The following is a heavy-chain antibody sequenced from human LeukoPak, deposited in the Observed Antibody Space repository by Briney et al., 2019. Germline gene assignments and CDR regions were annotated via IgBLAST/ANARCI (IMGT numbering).Heavy chain of an antibody. V-gene: IGHV1-2*02. CDR2: INPNSGGT. Sequence: ASVKVSCKASGYTFTSYDINWVRQAPGQGLEWMGWINPNSGGTNYAQKFQGRVTMTRDTSISTAYMELSRLRSDDTAVYYCATDALIGNGVCYGYWGQGTLVTVSS. J-gene: IGHJ4*02. CDR1: GYTFTSYD. CDR3: ATDALIGNGVCYGY. D-gene: IGHD2-8*01.